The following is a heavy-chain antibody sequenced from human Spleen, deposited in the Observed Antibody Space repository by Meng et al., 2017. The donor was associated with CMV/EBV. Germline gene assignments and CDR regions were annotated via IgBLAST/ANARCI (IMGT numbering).Heavy chain of an antibody. CDR1: GGFFKSYY. V-gene: IGHV4-59*13. CDR2: IYYSGST. D-gene: IGHD5-24*01. J-gene: IGHJ3*02. Sequence: GSLRLSCTVSGGFFKSYYWSWIRQPPGKGLEWIGYIYYSGSTDYNPSLKSRVTISVDTSKNQFSLKVSSVTAADTAVYYCARGRDGSADAFDIWGQGTMVTVSS. CDR3: ARGRDGSADAFDI.